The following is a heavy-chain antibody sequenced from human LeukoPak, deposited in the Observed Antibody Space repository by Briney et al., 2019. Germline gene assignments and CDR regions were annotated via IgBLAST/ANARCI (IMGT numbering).Heavy chain of an antibody. J-gene: IGHJ6*02. CDR3: ARGGPDFWSGYRLYGMDV. V-gene: IGHV4-59*01. CDR2: IYYSGST. CDR1: GGSISSYY. D-gene: IGHD3-3*01. Sequence: SETLSLTCTVSGGSISSYYWSWIRQPPGKGLEWIGYIYYSGSTNYNPSLKCRVTISVDTSKNQFSLKLSSVTAAGTAVYYCARGGPDFWSGYRLYGMDVWGQGTTVTVSS.